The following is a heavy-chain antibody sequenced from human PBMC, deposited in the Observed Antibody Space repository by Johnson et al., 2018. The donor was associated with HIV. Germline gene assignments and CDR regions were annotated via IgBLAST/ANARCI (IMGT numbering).Heavy chain of an antibody. CDR2: IYSGGST. CDR1: GFIFNSYG. Sequence: QVQLVESGGGVVQPGGSLRLSCAASGFIFNSYGMHWVRQAPGKGLEWVSVIYSGGSTYYADAVKGRFTISRDNSKNTLYLQMNSLRAEDTAVYYCAKDHRITIFGVVIGDDAFDIWGQGTMVTVSS. J-gene: IGHJ3*02. V-gene: IGHV3-NL1*01. CDR3: AKDHRITIFGVVIGDDAFDI. D-gene: IGHD3-3*01.